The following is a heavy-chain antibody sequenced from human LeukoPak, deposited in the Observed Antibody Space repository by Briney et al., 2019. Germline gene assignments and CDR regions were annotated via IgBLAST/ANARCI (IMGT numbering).Heavy chain of an antibody. Sequence: QPGRSLRLSCAPSGFTFSRHGMHWVRQAPGKGLEWVAIISNDGSRKYYAHSVEGRFTISRDNSKNTLYLQMDSLRGEDTAVYYCAKDFRIGYSAHFDYWGQGALVTVSS. CDR1: GFTFSRHG. J-gene: IGHJ4*02. CDR2: ISNDGSRK. CDR3: AKDFRIGYSAHFDY. D-gene: IGHD2-21*01. V-gene: IGHV3-30*18.